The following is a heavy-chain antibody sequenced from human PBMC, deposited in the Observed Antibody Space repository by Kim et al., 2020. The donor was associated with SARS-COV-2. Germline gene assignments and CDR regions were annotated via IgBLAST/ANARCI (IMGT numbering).Heavy chain of an antibody. Sequence: GGSLRLSCAASGFTFSSYEMNWVRQAPGKGLEWVSYISSSGSTIYYADSVKGRFTISRDNAKNSLYLQMNSLRAEDTAVYYCARDGLAAAGRSGFDYWGQGTLVTVSS. D-gene: IGHD6-13*01. CDR3: ARDGLAAAGRSGFDY. J-gene: IGHJ4*02. V-gene: IGHV3-48*03. CDR1: GFTFSSYE. CDR2: ISSSGSTI.